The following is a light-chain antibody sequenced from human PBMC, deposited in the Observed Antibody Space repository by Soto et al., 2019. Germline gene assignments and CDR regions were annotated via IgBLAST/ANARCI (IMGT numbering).Light chain of an antibody. CDR2: DAS. J-gene: IGKJ4*01. CDR3: QQYDDLS. V-gene: IGKV1-33*01. CDR1: QDITIY. Sequence: DIQMTQSPPSLSASIGDRVTITCQASQDITIYLNWYQQKPGKAPKLLIYDASNLETGVPSRFSGSGSGTDFTFTISSLQPEDIATYYCQQYDDLSFGGGTKVEVK.